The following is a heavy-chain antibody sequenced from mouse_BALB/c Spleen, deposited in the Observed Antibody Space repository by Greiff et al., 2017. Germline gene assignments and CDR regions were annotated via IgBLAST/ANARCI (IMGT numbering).Heavy chain of an antibody. CDR2: ISSGGST. J-gene: IGHJ3*01. V-gene: IGHV5-6-5*01. CDR1: GFTFSSYA. CDR3: AREGYDYPFAY. D-gene: IGHD2-4*01. Sequence: EVQLVESGGGLVKPGGSLKLSCAASGFTFSSYAMSWVRQTPEKRLEWVASISSGGSTYYPDSVKGRFTISRDNARNILYLQMSSLRSEDTAMYYCAREGYDYPFAYWGQGTLVTVSA.